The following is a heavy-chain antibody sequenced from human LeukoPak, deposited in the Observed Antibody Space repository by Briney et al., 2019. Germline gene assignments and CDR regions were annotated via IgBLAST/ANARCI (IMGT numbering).Heavy chain of an antibody. CDR3: ARVDNIGSYVYYYYMDV. CDR2: INCGGST. J-gene: IGHJ6*03. V-gene: IGHV4-59*01. CDR1: GGTISSNH. Sequence: SETLSLTCSVSGGTISSNHWVWIRPPQGLGWVGIGNINCGGSTNSNNSLKSRVTIPVDTSKNQFSLKLSSVNAADTAVYYCARVDNIGSYVYYYYMDVWGKGTTVTLSS. D-gene: IGHD1-26*01.